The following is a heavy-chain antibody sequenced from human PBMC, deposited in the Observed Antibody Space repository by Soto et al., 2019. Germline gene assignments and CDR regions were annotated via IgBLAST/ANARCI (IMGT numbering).Heavy chain of an antibody. CDR3: ARSKSRGVIVSYNWFDP. Sequence: QVQLQQWGAGLLKPSETLSLTCAVYGGSFSGYYWSWIRQPPGQGLEWIGEINHSGSTNYNPSLKSRVTISVDTSKNQFSLKLSSVAAADTAVYYCARSKSRGVIVSYNWFDPGGQGTLVTVSS. CDR1: GGSFSGYY. V-gene: IGHV4-34*01. CDR2: INHSGST. J-gene: IGHJ5*02. D-gene: IGHD3-16*02.